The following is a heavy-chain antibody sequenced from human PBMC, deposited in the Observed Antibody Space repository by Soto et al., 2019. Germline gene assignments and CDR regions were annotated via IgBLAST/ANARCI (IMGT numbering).Heavy chain of an antibody. D-gene: IGHD1-26*01. J-gene: IGHJ4*02. CDR2: ISGSGGST. Sequence: PGGSLRLSCAASGFTVSSYAMSWVRQAPGTALEWVSAISGSGGSTYYADSVKGRFTISRDNSKNTLYLQMNSLRAEDTAVYYCAISWEILSKFDDRGQGTLVTASS. CDR3: AISWEILSKFDD. V-gene: IGHV3-23*01. CDR1: GFTVSSYA.